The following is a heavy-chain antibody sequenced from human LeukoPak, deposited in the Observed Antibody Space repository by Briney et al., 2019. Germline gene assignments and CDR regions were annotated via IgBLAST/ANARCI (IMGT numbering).Heavy chain of an antibody. J-gene: IGHJ4*02. CDR2: ISGSGGTT. Sequence: GGSLRLSCAASGITFSSYAMSWVRQAPGKGREWVSGISGSGGTTDYADSVKGRFTISRDNSKNTLYLQMNSLRADDSAVYYCARAPRRSSGYLDYWGQGTLVTVSS. D-gene: IGHD6-19*01. CDR3: ARAPRRSSGYLDY. CDR1: GITFSSYA. V-gene: IGHV3-23*01.